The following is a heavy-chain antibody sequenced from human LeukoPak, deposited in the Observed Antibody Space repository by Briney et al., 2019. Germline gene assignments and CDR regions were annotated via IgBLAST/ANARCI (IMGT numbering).Heavy chain of an antibody. J-gene: IGHJ4*02. CDR3: ARNFPSYYYDSSGYYGLLRLHPGACFDY. CDR1: GGSISSSSYY. V-gene: IGHV4-39*01. D-gene: IGHD3-22*01. Sequence: SETLSLTCTVSGGSISSSSYYWGWIRLPPGKGLEWIGSIYYSGSTYYNPSLKSRVTISVDTSKNQFSLKLSSVTAADTAVYYCARNFPSYYYDSSGYYGLLRLHPGACFDYWGQGTLVTVSS. CDR2: IYYSGST.